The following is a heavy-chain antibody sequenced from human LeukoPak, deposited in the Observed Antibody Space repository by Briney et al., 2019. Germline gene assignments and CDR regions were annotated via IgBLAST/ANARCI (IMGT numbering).Heavy chain of an antibody. CDR2: INHSGST. V-gene: IGHV4-34*01. Sequence: SETLSLTCAVYGGSFSGYYWSWIRQPPGMGLEWIGEINHSGSTNYNPSLKSRVTISVDTSKNQFSLKLSSVTAADTAVYYCARGTGNGYSFDYWGQGTLVTVSS. CDR3: ARGTGNGYSFDY. CDR1: GGSFSGYY. J-gene: IGHJ4*02. D-gene: IGHD3-3*01.